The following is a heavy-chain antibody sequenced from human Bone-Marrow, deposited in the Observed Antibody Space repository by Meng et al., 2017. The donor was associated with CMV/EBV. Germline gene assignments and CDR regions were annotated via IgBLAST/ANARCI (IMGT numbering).Heavy chain of an antibody. D-gene: IGHD3-3*01. Sequence: ASVKVSCKASGYTFTSYGISWVRQAPGQGLEWMGWISAYNGNTNYAQKLQGRVTMTTDTSTSTAYMELRSLRSDDTAVYYCARVSPRGLEWLLMYYWGQGTLATVSS. V-gene: IGHV1-18*01. J-gene: IGHJ4*02. CDR2: ISAYNGNT. CDR3: ARVSPRGLEWLLMYY. CDR1: GYTFTSYG.